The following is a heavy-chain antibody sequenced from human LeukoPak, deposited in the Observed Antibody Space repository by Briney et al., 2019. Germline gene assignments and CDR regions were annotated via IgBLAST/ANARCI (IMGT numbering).Heavy chain of an antibody. J-gene: IGHJ4*02. Sequence: GGSLRLSCAASVYTLGRDWMSGVREAPGEGVEWVANISRDASETYYVDSVKGRFTISRDNAKNSLYLQMNSLRAEDSAVYYCATTRNTAVAGSVWGQGTLVTVSS. V-gene: IGHV3-7*01. CDR1: VYTLGRDW. CDR3: ATTRNTAVAGSV. CDR2: ISRDASET. D-gene: IGHD6-19*01.